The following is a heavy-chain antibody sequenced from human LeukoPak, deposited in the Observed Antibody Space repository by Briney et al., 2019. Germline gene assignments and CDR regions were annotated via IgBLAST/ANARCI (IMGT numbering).Heavy chain of an antibody. Sequence: GESLKISCKGSGYSFTSYWIGWVRQMPGKGLEWMGIIYPGDSDTRYSPSFQGQVTISADKSISTAYLQWSSLKASDTAMYSCARHSRRYCSRGSCYPGYDSSGYRWFDPWGQGTLVTVSS. CDR3: ARHSRRYCSRGSCYPGYDSSGYRWFDP. V-gene: IGHV5-51*01. J-gene: IGHJ5*02. CDR1: GYSFTSYW. CDR2: IYPGDSDT. D-gene: IGHD2-15*01.